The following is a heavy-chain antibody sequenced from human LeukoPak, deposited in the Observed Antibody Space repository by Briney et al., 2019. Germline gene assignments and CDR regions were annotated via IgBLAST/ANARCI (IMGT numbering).Heavy chain of an antibody. J-gene: IGHJ4*02. CDR1: GFTFSSYW. D-gene: IGHD3-16*01. V-gene: IGHV3-7*05. CDR2: IKKDGSEK. CDR3: VAGWGWLPDY. Sequence: GGSLRLSCAASGFTFSSYWMSWVRQAPGKGLEWVANIKKDGSEKYYLDSVKGRFTISRDNAKNSLYLQMNSLSAEDMALYYCVAGWGWLPDYWGRGTLVTVSS.